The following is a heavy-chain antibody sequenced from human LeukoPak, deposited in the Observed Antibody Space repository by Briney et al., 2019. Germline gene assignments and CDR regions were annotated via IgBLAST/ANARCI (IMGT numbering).Heavy chain of an antibody. J-gene: IGHJ3*02. CDR2: IIPIFGTA. CDR3: ARPLGYCSSTSCPHDAFDI. V-gene: IGHV1-69*01. D-gene: IGHD2-2*01. CDR1: GGTFSSYA. Sequence: SVKVSCKASGGTFSSYAISWVRQAPGQGLEWMGGIIPIFGTANYAQKFQGRVTITADESTSTAYMELSSLRSEDTAVYYCARPLGYCSSTSCPHDAFDIWGQGTMVTVSS.